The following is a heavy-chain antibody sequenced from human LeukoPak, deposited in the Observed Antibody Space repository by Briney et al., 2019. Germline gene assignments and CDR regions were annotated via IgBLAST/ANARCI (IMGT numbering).Heavy chain of an antibody. Sequence: PSQTLSLTCTISGGSISSGSYYWSWIRQPAGKGLEWIGRIYTSGSTNYNPSLKSRVTISVDTSKNQFSLKLSSVTAADTAVYYCARFLYSHYYFDYWGQGTLVTVSS. J-gene: IGHJ4*02. CDR1: GGSISSGSYY. CDR3: ARFLYSHYYFDY. V-gene: IGHV4-61*02. CDR2: IYTSGST. D-gene: IGHD2-15*01.